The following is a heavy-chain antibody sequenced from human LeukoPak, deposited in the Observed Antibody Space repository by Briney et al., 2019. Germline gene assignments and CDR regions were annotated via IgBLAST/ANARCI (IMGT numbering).Heavy chain of an antibody. Sequence: PGGSLRLSCAASGFTFSSYAMHWVRQAPGKGLEWVAVISYDGSNKYYADSVKGRFTISRDNSKNTLYLQMNSLRAEDTAVYYCAKGMLRGYSGYDSGDPYGMDVWGQGTTVTVSS. CDR2: ISYDGSNK. CDR3: AKGMLRGYSGYDSGDPYGMDV. D-gene: IGHD5-12*01. CDR1: GFTFSSYA. J-gene: IGHJ6*02. V-gene: IGHV3-30-3*01.